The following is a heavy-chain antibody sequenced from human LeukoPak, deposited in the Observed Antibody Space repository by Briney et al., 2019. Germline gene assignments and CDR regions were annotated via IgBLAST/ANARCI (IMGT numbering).Heavy chain of an antibody. D-gene: IGHD3-10*01. CDR1: GGSISSDDYY. CDR2: IYYSGST. V-gene: IGHV4-30-4*08. CDR3: ARVHYGSGSLYYYYYYMDV. J-gene: IGHJ6*03. Sequence: KASETLSLTCTVSGGSISSDDYYWSWIRQPPGKGLEWIGYIYYSGSTYYNPSLKSRVTISVDTSKNQFSLKLSSVTAADTAVCYCARVHYGSGSLYYYYYYMDVWGKGTTVTVSS.